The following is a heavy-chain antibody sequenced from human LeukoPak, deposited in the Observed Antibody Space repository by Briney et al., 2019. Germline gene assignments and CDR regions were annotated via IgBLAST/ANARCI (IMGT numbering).Heavy chain of an antibody. J-gene: IGHJ4*02. CDR3: ARSRSVIVGARYFDY. V-gene: IGHV4-34*01. Sequence: SETLSLTCAVYGGSFSGYYWSWIRQPPGKGLEWIGEINHSGSTNYNPSLKSRVTISVDTSKNQFSLKLSSVTAADTAVYYCARSRSVIVGARYFDYWGQGTLVTVSS. CDR1: GGSFSGYY. CDR2: INHSGST. D-gene: IGHD1-26*01.